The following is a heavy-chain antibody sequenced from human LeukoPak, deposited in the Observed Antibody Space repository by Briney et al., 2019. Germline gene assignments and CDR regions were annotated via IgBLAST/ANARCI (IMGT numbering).Heavy chain of an antibody. Sequence: TGGSLRLSCAASGFTFSSYGMHWVRQAPGKGLEWVAVIPHDGSKKYYADSVKGRFTISRDNSKNTLYLQMNSLRDEDTAVYYCAKDPYSGSFEYFQHWGQGTLVTVSS. CDR2: IPHDGSKK. CDR1: GFTFSSYG. CDR3: AKDPYSGSFEYFQH. D-gene: IGHD1-26*01. J-gene: IGHJ1*01. V-gene: IGHV3-30*18.